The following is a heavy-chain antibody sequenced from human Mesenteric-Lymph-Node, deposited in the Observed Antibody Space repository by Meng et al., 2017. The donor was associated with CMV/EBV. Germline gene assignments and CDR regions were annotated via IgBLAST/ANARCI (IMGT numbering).Heavy chain of an antibody. Sequence: GESLKISCGASGFTFRSYAMHWVRQAPGKGLEWVALISYDGSDEYYADSVKGRFTISRDNAKNSLYLQMNSLRAEDTAVYYCARVRTVYYYYGMDVWGQGTTVTVSS. CDR1: GFTFRSYA. V-gene: IGHV3-30-3*01. CDR3: ARVRTVYYYYGMDV. CDR2: ISYDGSDE. J-gene: IGHJ6*02.